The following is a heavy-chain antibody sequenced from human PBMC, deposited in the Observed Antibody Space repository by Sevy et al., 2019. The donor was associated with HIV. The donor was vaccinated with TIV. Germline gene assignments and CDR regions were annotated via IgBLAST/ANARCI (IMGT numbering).Heavy chain of an antibody. Sequence: GVSLRLSCATSGFTFYNYAMSWFRQAPGKGLEWIGFIRTTVNGGTAEYAASVEGRFTISRYDSRSIAYLQMNNLKTEDTAVYYCTRDERDLDAFHIWGQGTMVTVSS. V-gene: IGHV3-49*03. J-gene: IGHJ3*02. CDR2: IRTTVNGGTA. CDR1: GFTFYNYA. CDR3: TRDERDLDAFHI.